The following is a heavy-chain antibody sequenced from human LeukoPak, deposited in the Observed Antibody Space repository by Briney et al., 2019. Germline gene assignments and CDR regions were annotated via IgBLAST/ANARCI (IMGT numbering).Heavy chain of an antibody. Sequence: GGSLRLSCAASGFTFSSYWMSWVRQAPGKGLEWVANIKQDGRDKYYVDSVKGRFTISRDNSKNTLYLQMNSLRAEDTAVYYCAKSPNVLRFLEWLLYLDYWGQGTLVTVSS. V-gene: IGHV3-7*03. CDR2: IKQDGRDK. D-gene: IGHD3-3*01. CDR3: AKSPNVLRFLEWLLYLDY. J-gene: IGHJ4*02. CDR1: GFTFSSYW.